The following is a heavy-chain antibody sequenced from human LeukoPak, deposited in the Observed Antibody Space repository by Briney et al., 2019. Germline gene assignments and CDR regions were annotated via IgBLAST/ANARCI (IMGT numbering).Heavy chain of an antibody. V-gene: IGHV4-59*08. J-gene: IGHJ6*02. CDR3: ARANGYCSGGSCWSPYCYYGMDV. CDR1: GGSISSYY. D-gene: IGHD2-15*01. Sequence: SETLSLTCTVSGGSISSYYWSWIRQPPGKGLEWIGYIYYSGSTNYNPSLKSRVTISVDTSKNQFSLKLSSVTAADTAVYYCARANGYCSGGSCWSPYCYYGMDVWGQGTTVTVSS. CDR2: IYYSGST.